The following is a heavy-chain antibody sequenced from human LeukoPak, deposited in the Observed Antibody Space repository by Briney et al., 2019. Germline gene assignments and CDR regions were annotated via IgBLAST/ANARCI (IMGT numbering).Heavy chain of an antibody. CDR1: GFTFSTYA. CDR3: ARVIFRGATEGYYYYYGLDV. CDR2: ISAGGGTT. Sequence: GGSLRLSCAASGFTFSTYAMSWVRQAPGEGLEWVSAISAGGGTTYYVDSVKGRFTLSRDNAKNSLYLQMNSLRAEDTAVYYCARVIFRGATEGYYYYYGLDVWGQGTTVTVSS. V-gene: IGHV3-21*01. J-gene: IGHJ6*02. D-gene: IGHD3-10*01.